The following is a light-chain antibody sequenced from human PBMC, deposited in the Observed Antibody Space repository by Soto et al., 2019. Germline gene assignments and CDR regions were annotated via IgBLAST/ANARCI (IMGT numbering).Light chain of an antibody. CDR3: QQSYSTPWT. Sequence: DIQMTQSPSSLSASVGDRVTITCRASQSISSYLNWYQQKPGKAPKLLIYAASSLRSGVPSRFSCSGSWTDFTLTISSLQPEDFATYYCQQSYSTPWTFGQGTKVEIK. V-gene: IGKV1-39*01. J-gene: IGKJ1*01. CDR2: AAS. CDR1: QSISSY.